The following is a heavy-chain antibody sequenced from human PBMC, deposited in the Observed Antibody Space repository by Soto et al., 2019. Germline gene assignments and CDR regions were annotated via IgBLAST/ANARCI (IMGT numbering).Heavy chain of an antibody. CDR2: IYYTGST. Sequence: PSLTCTVFGASVRSGTYYWSWIRQAPGKGLEWIGHIYYTGSTNYNPSLNNRVTVSVDTSKNHFSLQLTSVTAADTAVYYCARGAGFSYASTWFDIWGQGTLVTVSS. CDR1: GASVRSGTYY. D-gene: IGHD5-18*01. J-gene: IGHJ5*02. V-gene: IGHV4-61*03. CDR3: ARGAGFSYASTWFDI.